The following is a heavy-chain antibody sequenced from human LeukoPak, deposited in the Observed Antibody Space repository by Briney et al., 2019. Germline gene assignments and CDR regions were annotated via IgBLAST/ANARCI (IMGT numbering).Heavy chain of an antibody. CDR3: AKDALMTTVTSPDY. J-gene: IGHJ4*02. Sequence: GGSLRLSCAASGFTVSSNYMSWVRQAPGKGLEWVSVIYSGGSTYYADSVKGRFTISRDNSRNTLYLQMNSLRAEDTAVYYCAKDALMTTVTSPDYWGQGTLVTVSS. V-gene: IGHV3-53*01. CDR2: IYSGGST. D-gene: IGHD4-11*01. CDR1: GFTVSSNY.